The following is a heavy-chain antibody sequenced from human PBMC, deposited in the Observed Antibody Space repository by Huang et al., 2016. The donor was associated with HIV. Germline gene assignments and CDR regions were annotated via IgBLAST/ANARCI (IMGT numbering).Heavy chain of an antibody. CDR3: VRDPRIQSWLNYFDY. Sequence: EVQLVESGGGLVQPGGSLRLSCAASGFTFSSYWMHVVRQAPGKGLVWVARINSDGSSSGYADSVKGRFTISRDNAKNTLYLQMNSLRAEDTAVYYCVRDPRIQSWLNYFDYWGQGTLVSVSS. V-gene: IGHV3-74*01. J-gene: IGHJ4*02. D-gene: IGHD3-22*01. CDR1: GFTFSSYW. CDR2: INSDGSSS.